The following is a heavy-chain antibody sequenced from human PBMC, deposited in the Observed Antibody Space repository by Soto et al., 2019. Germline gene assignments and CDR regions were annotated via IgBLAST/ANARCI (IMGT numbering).Heavy chain of an antibody. CDR2: IIPIFGTA. CDR1: GGTFSSYA. V-gene: IGHV1-69*12. CDR3: ARRVPAAGYYYGMDV. D-gene: IGHD2-2*01. Sequence: QVQLVQSGAEVKKPGSSVKVSCKASGGTFSSYAISWVRQAPGQGLEWMGGIIPIFGTANYAQKFQGRVTXPAXXSXRTAYMELSSLRSEDTAVYYCARRVPAAGYYYGMDVWGQGTTVTVSS. J-gene: IGHJ6*02.